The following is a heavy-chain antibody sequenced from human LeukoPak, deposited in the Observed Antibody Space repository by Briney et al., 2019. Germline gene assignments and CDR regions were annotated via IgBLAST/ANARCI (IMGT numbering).Heavy chain of an antibody. D-gene: IGHD2-15*01. V-gene: IGHV4-31*03. CDR3: ARVVAHTEYYYYGMDV. Sequence: SETLSLTCTVSGGSISSGGYYWSWIRQHPGKGLEWIGYIYYSGSTNYNPSLKSRVTISVDTSKNQFSLKLSSVTAADAAVYYCARVVAHTEYYYYGMDVWGQGTTVTVSS. CDR2: IYYSGST. CDR1: GGSISSGGYY. J-gene: IGHJ6*02.